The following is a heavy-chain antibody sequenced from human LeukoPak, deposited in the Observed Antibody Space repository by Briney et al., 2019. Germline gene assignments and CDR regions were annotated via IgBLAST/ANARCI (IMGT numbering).Heavy chain of an antibody. CDR3: ARDLNRWADY. J-gene: IGHJ4*02. CDR2: IYYSGST. CDR1: GGSISSSSYY. Sequence: SETLSLTCTVSGGSISSSSYYWGWIRQPPGKGLEWIGSIYYSGSTYYNPSLKSRVTISVDTSKNQFSLKLSSVTAADTAVYYCARDLNRWADYWGQGTLVTVSS. V-gene: IGHV4-39*02. D-gene: IGHD1-26*01.